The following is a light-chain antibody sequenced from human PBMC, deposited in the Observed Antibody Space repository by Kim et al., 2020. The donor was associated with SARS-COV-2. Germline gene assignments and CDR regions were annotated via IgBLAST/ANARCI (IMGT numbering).Light chain of an antibody. CDR2: DAS. J-gene: IGKJ4*01. Sequence: SPVERATLSCRASQSVSSYLAWFQQKPDQAPRLLIYDASNRAAGIPARFSGSGSGTDFTLTISSLEPEDFAVYYCQQRSSWPSLTFGGGTKVDIK. CDR3: QQRSSWPSLT. V-gene: IGKV3-11*01. CDR1: QSVSSY.